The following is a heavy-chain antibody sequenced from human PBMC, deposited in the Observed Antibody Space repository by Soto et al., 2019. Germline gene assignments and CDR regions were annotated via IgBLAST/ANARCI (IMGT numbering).Heavy chain of an antibody. Sequence: QVQLVESGGGVVQPGRSLRLSCAASGFTFSSYGMHWVRQAPGKGLEWVAVISYDGSNKYYADSVKGRFTISRDNSKNTLSLQMNSLRAEDTAVYYCAKESAGYYDSSGYYWLDPWGQGTLITVSS. CDR3: AKESAGYYDSSGYYWLDP. CDR2: ISYDGSNK. J-gene: IGHJ5*02. D-gene: IGHD3-22*01. CDR1: GFTFSSYG. V-gene: IGHV3-30*18.